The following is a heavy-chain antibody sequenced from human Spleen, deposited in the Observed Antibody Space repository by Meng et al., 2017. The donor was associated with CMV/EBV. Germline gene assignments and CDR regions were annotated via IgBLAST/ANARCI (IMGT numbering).Heavy chain of an antibody. J-gene: IGHJ4*02. V-gene: IGHV3-30*04. CDR2: ISSDATNK. Sequence: GESLKISCTASEFAFSFYAMHWVRQSPGKGLEWVAVISSDATNKYYADSVKGRFTISRDNSKNTLYLQMSSLRAEDTAVYYCARAQVYYFDSWGQGTLVTVSS. CDR3: ARAQVYYFDS. CDR1: EFAFSFYA. D-gene: IGHD2-8*01.